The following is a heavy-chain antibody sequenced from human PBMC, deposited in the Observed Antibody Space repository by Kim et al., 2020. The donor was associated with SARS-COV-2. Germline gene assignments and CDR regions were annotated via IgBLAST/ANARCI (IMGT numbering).Heavy chain of an antibody. Sequence: ADSVKGRFTISRDNAKNSLYLQMNSLRDEDTAVYYCARGAEMANGYFDLWGRGTLVTVSS. V-gene: IGHV3-48*02. D-gene: IGHD2-8*01. CDR3: ARGAEMANGYFDL. J-gene: IGHJ2*01.